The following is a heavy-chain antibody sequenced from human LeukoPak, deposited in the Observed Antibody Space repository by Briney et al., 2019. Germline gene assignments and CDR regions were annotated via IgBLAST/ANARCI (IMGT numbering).Heavy chain of an antibody. D-gene: IGHD4/OR15-4a*01. CDR3: ARAFQTMGAFDI. Sequence: GGSLRLSCAASGFTFSSYGMHWVRQAPGKGLEWVAFIRYDGSNKYYADSVKGRFTISRDNSKNTLYLQMNSLRAEDTAVYYCARAFQTMGAFDIWGQGTMVTVSS. J-gene: IGHJ3*02. V-gene: IGHV3-30*02. CDR2: IRYDGSNK. CDR1: GFTFSSYG.